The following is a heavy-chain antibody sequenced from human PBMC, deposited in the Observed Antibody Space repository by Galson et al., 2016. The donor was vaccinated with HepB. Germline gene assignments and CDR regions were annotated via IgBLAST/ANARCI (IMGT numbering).Heavy chain of an antibody. J-gene: IGHJ4*01. CDR3: APLGYCTGGTCYKVY. Sequence: ETLSLTCTVSGGSISSYYWSWVRQTPGKGLEWIGEIYHSGTTNYNPSLKSRATISLDKSKNQFSLKLTSVTAADTAVYYCAPLGYCTGGTCYKVYWGHGTLVTVSS. V-gene: IGHV4-4*02. CDR2: IYHSGTT. D-gene: IGHD2-15*01. CDR1: GGSISSYYW.